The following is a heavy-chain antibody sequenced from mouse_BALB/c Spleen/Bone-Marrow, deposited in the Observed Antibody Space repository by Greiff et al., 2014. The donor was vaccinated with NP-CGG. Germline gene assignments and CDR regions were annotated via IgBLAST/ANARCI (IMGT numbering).Heavy chain of an antibody. CDR2: INPGSGGT. Sequence: VQLVESGAELVRPGTSVKVSCKASGYAFTNYLIEWVKQRPGQGLEWIGVINPGSGGTNYNGKFKGKATLTADKSSSTAYMQLSSLTSDDSAVYFCARSRTGFAYWGQGTLVTVSA. V-gene: IGHV1-54*03. CDR3: ARSRTGFAY. CDR1: GYAFTNYL. J-gene: IGHJ3*01.